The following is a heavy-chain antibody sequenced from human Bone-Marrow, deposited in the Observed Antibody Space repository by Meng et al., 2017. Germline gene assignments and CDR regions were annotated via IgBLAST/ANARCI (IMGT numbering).Heavy chain of an antibody. Sequence: SGPTLVKPTQTLTLTCTFSGFSLSTSGVGVGWIRQPPGKALEWLALIYWDDDKRYSPSLKSRLTITKDTSKNQVVLTMTNMDPVGTATYYCAHMGSAVTTDYYYYGMDVWGQGTTVTVSS. V-gene: IGHV2-5*02. D-gene: IGHD4-17*01. CDR3: AHMGSAVTTDYYYYGMDV. J-gene: IGHJ6*02. CDR1: GFSLSTSGVG. CDR2: IYWDDDK.